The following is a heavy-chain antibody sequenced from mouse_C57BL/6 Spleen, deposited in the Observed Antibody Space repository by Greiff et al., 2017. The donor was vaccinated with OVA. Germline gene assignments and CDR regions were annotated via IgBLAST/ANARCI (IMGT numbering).Heavy chain of an antibody. CDR1: GFTFSDYY. V-gene: IGHV5-16*01. D-gene: IGHD2-1*01. CDR2: INYDGSST. CDR3: ARDDGNHYFDY. J-gene: IGHJ2*01. Sequence: EVQRVESEGGLVQPGSSMKLSCTASGFTFSDYYMAWVRQVPEKGLEWVANINYDGSSTYYLDSLKSRFIISRDNAKNILYLQMSSLKSEDTATYYCARDDGNHYFDYWGQGTTLTVSS.